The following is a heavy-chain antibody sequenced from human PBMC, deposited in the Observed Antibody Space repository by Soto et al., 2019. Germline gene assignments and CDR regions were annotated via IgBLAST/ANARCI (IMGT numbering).Heavy chain of an antibody. CDR3: ARHNDPRRDWFDP. V-gene: IGHV4-39*01. D-gene: IGHD1-1*01. CDR1: GGSISSSSYY. CDR2: IYYSGST. J-gene: IGHJ5*02. Sequence: PSETLSLTCTVSGGSISSSSYYWGWIRQPPGKGLEWIGSIYYSGSTYYNPSLKSRVTISVDTSKNQFSLKLSSVTAADTAVYYCARHNDPRRDWFDPWGQGTLVTVSS.